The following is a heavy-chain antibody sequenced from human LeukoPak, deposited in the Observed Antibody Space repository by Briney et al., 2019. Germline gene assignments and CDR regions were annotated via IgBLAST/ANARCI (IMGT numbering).Heavy chain of an antibody. Sequence: SETLSLTCTVSGGSISSSSYYWGWLRQPPGKGLEWIGSIYYSGSTNYNPSLKSRVTISVDTSKNQFSLKLSSVTAADTAVYYCARDPTYYGSGREAFDIWGQGTMVTVSS. CDR1: GGSISSSSYY. CDR2: IYYSGST. V-gene: IGHV4-39*07. J-gene: IGHJ3*02. CDR3: ARDPTYYGSGREAFDI. D-gene: IGHD3-10*01.